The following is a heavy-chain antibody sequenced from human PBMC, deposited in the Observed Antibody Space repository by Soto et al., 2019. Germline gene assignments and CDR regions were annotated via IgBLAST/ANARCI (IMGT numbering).Heavy chain of an antibody. CDR3: ARRDYGDYAGYRGYFDY. CDR1: GGSISSSSYY. J-gene: IGHJ4*02. V-gene: IGHV4-39*01. CDR2: IYYSGST. D-gene: IGHD4-17*01. Sequence: QLQLQESGPGLVKPSETLSLTCTVSGGSISSSSYYWGWIRQPPGKGLEWIGSIYYSGSTYYNPSLKSRVTISVDTSKNQFSLKLSSVTAADTAVYYCARRDYGDYAGYRGYFDYWGQGTLVTVSS.